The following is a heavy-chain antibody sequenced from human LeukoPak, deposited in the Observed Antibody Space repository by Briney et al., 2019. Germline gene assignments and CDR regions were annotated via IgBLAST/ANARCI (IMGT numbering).Heavy chain of an antibody. Sequence: PGGSLRLSCATSGFSFSGFWMSWVRQAPGKGLEWAASIKHDGSEKYYVDSVRGRFTISRDNTMNSLYLQMSSLRAEDTAVYYCATDRGWRTSGYYLYYFEYWGQGTLVTYSS. D-gene: IGHD3-3*01. CDR3: ATDRGWRTSGYYLYYFEY. J-gene: IGHJ4*02. CDR1: GFSFSGFW. CDR2: IKHDGSEK. V-gene: IGHV3-7*01.